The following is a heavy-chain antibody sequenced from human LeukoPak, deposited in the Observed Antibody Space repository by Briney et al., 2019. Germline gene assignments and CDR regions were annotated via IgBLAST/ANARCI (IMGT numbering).Heavy chain of an antibody. J-gene: IGHJ5*02. CDR3: ARGATDTTRWFDP. D-gene: IGHD1-7*01. CDR2: ISRASESI. CDR1: GFNFNTYS. V-gene: IGHV3-21*01. Sequence: PGGSLRLSCEASGFNFNTYSMAWVRRAPGKGLEWVSIISRASESIFYADSVKGRFTISRDNAKNSLYLQMNGLRAEDTAAYYCARGATDTTRWFDPWGQGTLVTVSS.